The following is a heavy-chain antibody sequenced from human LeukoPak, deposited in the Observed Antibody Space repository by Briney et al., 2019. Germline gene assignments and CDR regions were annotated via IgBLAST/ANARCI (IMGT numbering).Heavy chain of an antibody. V-gene: IGHV1-18*01. D-gene: IGHD2-15*01. CDR1: GYTFTSYG. CDR3: ARDRGYCSGGSCDQRYDY. CDR2: ISAYNGNT. J-gene: IGHJ4*02. Sequence: ASVKVSCKASGYTFTSYGISWVRQAPGQRLEWMGWISAYNGNTNYAQKLQGRVTMTTYTSTSTAYMELRSLRSDDTAVYYCARDRGYCSGGSCDQRYDYCGQGTLVTVSS.